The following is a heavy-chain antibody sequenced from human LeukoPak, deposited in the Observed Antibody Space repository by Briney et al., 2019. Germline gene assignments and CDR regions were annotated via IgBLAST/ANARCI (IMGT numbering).Heavy chain of an antibody. Sequence: ASVKVSCKASGYTFTSYYMHWVRQAPGQGLEWMGIINPSYGSTSYAQKFQGRVTMTRDTSTSTVYMELSGLRSEDTAVYYCARDGGYCSSTSCSYFDYWGQGTQDTVSS. D-gene: IGHD2-2*01. CDR3: ARDGGYCSSTSCSYFDY. CDR2: INPSYGST. V-gene: IGHV1-46*01. J-gene: IGHJ4*02. CDR1: GYTFTSYY.